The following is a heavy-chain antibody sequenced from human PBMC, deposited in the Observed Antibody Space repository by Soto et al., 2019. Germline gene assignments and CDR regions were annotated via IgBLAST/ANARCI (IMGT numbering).Heavy chain of an antibody. D-gene: IGHD4-17*01. CDR3: AKILSTVTTYYYGMDV. V-gene: IGHV3-23*01. CDR1: GFSFSTYP. Sequence: GGSLRLSCAASGFSFSTYPMVWVRQAPGIGLEAVSSISGSGDRRYYRDSVRGRFTISRDNSKNTVYLQMNGLRAEDTAVYYCAKILSTVTTYYYGMDVWGLGTTVTSP. J-gene: IGHJ6*02. CDR2: ISGSGDRR.